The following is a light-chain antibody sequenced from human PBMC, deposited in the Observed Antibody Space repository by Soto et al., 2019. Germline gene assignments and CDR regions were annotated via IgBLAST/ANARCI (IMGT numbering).Light chain of an antibody. CDR3: QQRSNWPVT. Sequence: EIVLTQSPGTLSLSPGERATLSCRASQSVSSYLAWYQQKPGQAPGLLIYDASTRATGISARFGGSGSGTEFTLTISSLEPEDFAVYYCQQRSNWPVTFGQGTKVEVK. J-gene: IGKJ1*01. V-gene: IGKV3-11*01. CDR1: QSVSSY. CDR2: DAS.